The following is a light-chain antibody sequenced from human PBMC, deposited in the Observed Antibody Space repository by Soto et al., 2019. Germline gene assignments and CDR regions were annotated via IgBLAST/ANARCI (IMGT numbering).Light chain of an antibody. J-gene: IGKJ5*01. Sequence: DIQMTQSPSTLSASVGDRVTITCRASQSISSWLAWYQQKPGKAPNLLIYVASSLQSEVPSRFSGSGSGTDFTLTITSLQPEDFATYYCQQSYGTPINFGQGTRLEIK. CDR1: QSISSW. CDR2: VAS. V-gene: IGKV1-39*01. CDR3: QQSYGTPIN.